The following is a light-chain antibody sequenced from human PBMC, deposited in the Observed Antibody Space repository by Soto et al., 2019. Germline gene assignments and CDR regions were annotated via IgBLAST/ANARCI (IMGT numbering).Light chain of an antibody. CDR3: EQDNNWPIT. J-gene: IGKJ5*01. CDR1: QYIGSN. V-gene: IGKV3-15*01. Sequence: EIVRTQSPATLSVSPGERATLSCRARQYIGSNLAWYQQKLGQAPWPLIYGASTRATGIPAMFSGSGSGTEFTLTISSLQSEDFAVYYCEQDNNWPITFGQGTRLAIK. CDR2: GAS.